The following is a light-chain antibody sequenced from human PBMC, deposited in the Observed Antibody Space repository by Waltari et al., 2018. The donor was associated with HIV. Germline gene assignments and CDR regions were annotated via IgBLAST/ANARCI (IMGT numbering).Light chain of an antibody. Sequence: IVMTQSPDSLGVSLGERATINCKSSQSLLSTAGNRHYLAWYQQRPGQAPNLLIYWATTRESGVPDRISGSGSGTDFTLTINSLQAEDVAVYYCQQYYDAPYTFGQGTKVDI. CDR3: QQYYDAPYT. CDR1: QSLLSTAGNRHY. J-gene: IGKJ2*01. V-gene: IGKV4-1*01. CDR2: WAT.